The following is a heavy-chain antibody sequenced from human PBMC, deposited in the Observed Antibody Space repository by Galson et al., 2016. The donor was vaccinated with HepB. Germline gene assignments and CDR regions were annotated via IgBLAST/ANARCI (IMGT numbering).Heavy chain of an antibody. J-gene: IGHJ6*02. Sequence: SLRLSCAVSGFTVSNNYMSWVRQAPGKGLEWVSVISGSSSSIYYADSVKGRFTVSRDNSKNTVFLQMNSLRAEDTAVYYCAKSTGRAVTTLDYYYGMDVWGQGTTVTVSS. CDR2: ISGSSSSI. CDR1: GFTVSNNY. CDR3: AKSTGRAVTTLDYYYGMDV. D-gene: IGHD4-17*01. V-gene: IGHV3-23*01.